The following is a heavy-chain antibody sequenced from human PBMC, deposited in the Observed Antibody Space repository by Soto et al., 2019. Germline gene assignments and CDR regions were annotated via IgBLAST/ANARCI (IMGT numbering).Heavy chain of an antibody. J-gene: IGHJ5*02. V-gene: IGHV1-3*01. CDR1: GYTFTSYS. Sequence: ASVKVSCKASGYTFTSYSMHWVRQAPGQRLEWMGWINAGSGNTKYSQKFQGRVTITRDTSASTAYMELSSLRSEDTAVYFCARDRDYGDVVEPRRGDWFDPWCQGILVNVS. D-gene: IGHD4-17*01. CDR2: INAGSGNT. CDR3: ARDRDYGDVVEPRRGDWFDP.